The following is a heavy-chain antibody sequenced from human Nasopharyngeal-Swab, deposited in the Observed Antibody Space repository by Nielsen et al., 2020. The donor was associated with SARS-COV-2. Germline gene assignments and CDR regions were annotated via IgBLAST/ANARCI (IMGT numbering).Heavy chain of an antibody. D-gene: IGHD2-15*01. Sequence: SETLSLTCTVSGGSISSYYWGWIRQPPGKGLEWIGSIYYSGSTYYNPSLKSRVTISVDTSKNQFSLKLSSVTAADTAVYYCARVLEVAATRWFDPWGQGTLVTVSS. CDR2: IYYSGST. V-gene: IGHV4-39*07. J-gene: IGHJ5*02. CDR1: GGSISSYY. CDR3: ARVLEVAATRWFDP.